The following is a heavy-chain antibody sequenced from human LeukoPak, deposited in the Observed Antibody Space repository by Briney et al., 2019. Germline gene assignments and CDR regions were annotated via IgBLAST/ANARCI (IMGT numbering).Heavy chain of an antibody. CDR3: AKGGGPDIVVVPAAIGFAFDI. J-gene: IGHJ3*02. D-gene: IGHD2-2*02. CDR2: ISWNSGSI. V-gene: IGHV3-9*01. CDR1: GFTFDDYA. Sequence: GRSLRLSCAASGFTFDDYAMHWVRHAPGKGLEWVSGISWNSGSIGYADSVEGRFTISRDNAKNSLYLQMNSLRAEDTALYYCAKGGGPDIVVVPAAIGFAFDIWGQGTMVTVSS.